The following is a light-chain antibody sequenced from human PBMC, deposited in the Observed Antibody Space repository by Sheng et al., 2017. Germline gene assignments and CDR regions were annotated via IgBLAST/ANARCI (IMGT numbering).Light chain of an antibody. CDR3: LQHYDFPWT. CDR1: QSISTW. Sequence: DIQMTQSPSTLSASVGDRVTITCRASQSISTWLAWYQQKPGKAPKVLIYRASNLESGVPSRFSGSGSGTEFTLTISSLQPEDFATYYCLQHYDFPWTFGQGTRVEIK. J-gene: IGKJ1*01. CDR2: RAS. V-gene: IGKV1-5*03.